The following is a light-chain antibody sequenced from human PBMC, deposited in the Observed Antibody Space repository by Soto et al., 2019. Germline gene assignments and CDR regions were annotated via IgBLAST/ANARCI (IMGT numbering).Light chain of an antibody. J-gene: IGLJ1*01. CDR1: ISDVGGYNY. CDR3: RSYAGSNNYV. CDR2: EVS. Sequence: QCLLIQPPSASGSPGQSFTISCTGTISDVGGYNYVSPYQQHPGKAPKLMIYEVSRRPSGVPDRLSGSKSGNTASLTVSGLQAEDEADYYCRSYAGSNNYVFGTGTKVTVL. V-gene: IGLV2-8*01.